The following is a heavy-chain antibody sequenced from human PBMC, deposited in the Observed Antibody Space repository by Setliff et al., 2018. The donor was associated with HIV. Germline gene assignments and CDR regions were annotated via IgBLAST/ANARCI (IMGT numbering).Heavy chain of an antibody. D-gene: IGHD2-21*01. CDR1: GGSFSSYP. CDR3: ARERGVVIGLCNWYFDL. CDR2: IMPIFGTT. Sequence: SVKVSCKASGGSFSSYPISWIRQAPGQGLEWMGGIMPIFGTTNYAQRFQGRVTITTDKSTSTVYMELISLRSEDTAVYYCARERGVVIGLCNWYFDLWGRGTLVTVSS. J-gene: IGHJ2*01. V-gene: IGHV1-69*05.